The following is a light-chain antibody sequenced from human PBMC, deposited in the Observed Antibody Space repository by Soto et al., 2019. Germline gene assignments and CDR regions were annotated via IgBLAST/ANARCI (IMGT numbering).Light chain of an antibody. V-gene: IGKV3-20*01. Sequence: EIVLTQSPGILSLSPGERATLSCRASQSVSNSYLAWYQQKPGQAPRLLMYAASNRATGIPDRFSGSGSGSDFTLTISRLEPDDFAVYYGQHFPTWTFGQGTKVEIK. CDR2: AAS. CDR1: QSVSNSY. J-gene: IGKJ1*01. CDR3: QHFPTWT.